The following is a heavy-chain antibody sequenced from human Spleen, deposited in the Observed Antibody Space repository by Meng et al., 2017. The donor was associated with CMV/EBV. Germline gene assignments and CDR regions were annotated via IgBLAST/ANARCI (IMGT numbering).Heavy chain of an antibody. Sequence: GSLRLSCTVSGHPITTCYWSWIRQPPGKGLEWIGYISYSGSTNYSPSLRSRVSLSVDTSKNQFSLELSAVTATDTAIYYCARDRAALGYYYYAMDVWGQGTTVTVSS. CDR2: ISYSGST. CDR1: GHPITTCY. V-gene: IGHV4-59*01. CDR3: ARDRAALGYYYYAMDV. J-gene: IGHJ6*02. D-gene: IGHD2-15*01.